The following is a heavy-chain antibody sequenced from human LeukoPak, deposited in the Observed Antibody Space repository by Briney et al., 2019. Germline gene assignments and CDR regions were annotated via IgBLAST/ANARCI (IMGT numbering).Heavy chain of an antibody. J-gene: IGHJ4*02. V-gene: IGHV1-24*01. CDR2: FDFEDGET. Sequence: ASVTVSFTFSAYTLTELSMHWVRQAPGKGLEWMGGFDFEDGETTYAQKFQGRVTMTEDTPTDTAYMDLRSLGSEDTAVYYCATELPRGLLSYWGQGTLVTVSS. CDR3: ATELPRGLLSY. D-gene: IGHD1-26*01. CDR1: AYTLTELS.